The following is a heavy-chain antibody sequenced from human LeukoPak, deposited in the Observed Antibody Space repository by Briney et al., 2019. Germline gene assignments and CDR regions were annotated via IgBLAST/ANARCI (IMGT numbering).Heavy chain of an antibody. Sequence: SETLSLTCTASGGSISSSSYYWGWIRQPPGKGLEWIGSIYYSGSTYYNPSLKSRVTISVDTSKNQFSLKLSSVTAADTAVYYCAREAAGIDYWGQGTLVTVSS. CDR2: IYYSGST. V-gene: IGHV4-39*02. CDR3: AREAAGIDY. D-gene: IGHD6-13*01. CDR1: GGSISSSSYY. J-gene: IGHJ4*02.